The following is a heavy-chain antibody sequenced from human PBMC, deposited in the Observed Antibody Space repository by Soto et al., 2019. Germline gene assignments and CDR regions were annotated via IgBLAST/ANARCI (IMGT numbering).Heavy chain of an antibody. CDR3: ARGNGPLTFYGDYGSDFDY. CDR1: GGSFSGYY. CDR2: INHSGST. Sequence: QVQLQQWGAGLLKPSETLSLTCAVYGGSFSGYYWSWIRQPPGKGLEWIGEINHSGSTNYNPSLKSRVTISVDTSKNQFSLKLSSVTAADTAVYYCARGNGPLTFYGDYGSDFDYWGQGTLVTVSS. D-gene: IGHD4-17*01. V-gene: IGHV4-34*01. J-gene: IGHJ4*02.